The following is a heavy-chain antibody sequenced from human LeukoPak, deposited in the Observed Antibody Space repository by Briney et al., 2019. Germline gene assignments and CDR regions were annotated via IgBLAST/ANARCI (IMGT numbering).Heavy chain of an antibody. CDR1: GNTFTSYTFTTYV. CDR2: INAGNGDT. CDR3: ASYTTGGAGDY. V-gene: IGHV1-3*01. J-gene: IGHJ4*02. Sequence: GASVKVSCKASGNTFTSYTFTTYVMHWVRQAPGQRLEWMGWINAGNGDTKYPQKFQGRVTITRDTSASTAYMELSGLRSEDTAVYYCASYTTGGAGDYWGQGTLVTVSS. D-gene: IGHD2-8*02.